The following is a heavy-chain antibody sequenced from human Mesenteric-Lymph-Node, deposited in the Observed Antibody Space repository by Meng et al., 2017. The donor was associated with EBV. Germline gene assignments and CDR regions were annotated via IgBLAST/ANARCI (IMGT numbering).Heavy chain of an antibody. Sequence: QRQRQASGSGLVKPSQTLSLTCTVSGGSVNSGGYSWSWIRRSPEKGLEWIGYVHHSGLTYYNPSLETRVIISLERSKNQFSLKLTSVTAADTAVYYCAGGDYVNQFNYWGQGTLVTVSS. J-gene: IGHJ4*02. D-gene: IGHD4-17*01. CDR3: AGGDYVNQFNY. CDR2: VHHSGLT. CDR1: GGSVNSGGYS. V-gene: IGHV4-30-2*06.